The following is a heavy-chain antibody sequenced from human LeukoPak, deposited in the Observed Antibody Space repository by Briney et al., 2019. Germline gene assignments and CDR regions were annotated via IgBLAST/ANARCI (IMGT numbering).Heavy chain of an antibody. J-gene: IGHJ4*02. Sequence: GGSLRLSCAVSGFSFADEYMSWIRQAPGQGLEWVSYISNTGSYTNYADSVEGRFTISRDNTENSLYLQMNSPRAEDTAVYYCARSRGAGPGAYFDYWGQGTLVTVTS. CDR2: ISNTGSYT. V-gene: IGHV3-11*03. D-gene: IGHD6-19*01. CDR1: GFSFADEY. CDR3: ARSRGAGPGAYFDY.